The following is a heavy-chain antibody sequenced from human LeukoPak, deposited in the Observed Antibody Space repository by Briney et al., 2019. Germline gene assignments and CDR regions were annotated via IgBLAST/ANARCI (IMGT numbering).Heavy chain of an antibody. V-gene: IGHV4-34*01. CDR3: ARVILSRFNSGYSYGSNFDY. Sequence: SETLSLTCAVYGGSFSGYYWSWIRQPPGKGLEWIGEINHSGSTNYNPSLKSRVTISVDASKNQFSLKLSSVTAADTAVYYCARVILSRFNSGYSYGSNFDYWGQGTLVTVSS. CDR1: GGSFSGYY. D-gene: IGHD5-18*01. J-gene: IGHJ4*02. CDR2: INHSGST.